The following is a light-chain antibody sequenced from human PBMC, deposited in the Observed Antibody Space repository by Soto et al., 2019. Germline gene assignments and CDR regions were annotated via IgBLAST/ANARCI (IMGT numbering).Light chain of an antibody. Sequence: QSVLTQPPSVSAAPGQKVTISCSGSSSNVGKNFVSWYQHVPGKAPKLLIYYDDLLPSGVSDRFSGSKSGTSASLAISGLQSEDEADYYCAAWDDSLNGVVFGGGTKVTVL. V-gene: IGLV1-36*01. CDR2: YDD. CDR3: AAWDDSLNGVV. J-gene: IGLJ2*01. CDR1: SSNVGKNF.